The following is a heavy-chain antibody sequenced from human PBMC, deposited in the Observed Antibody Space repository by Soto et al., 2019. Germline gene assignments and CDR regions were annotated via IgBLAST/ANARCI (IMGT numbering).Heavy chain of an antibody. CDR3: ASHDYGGFGL. J-gene: IGHJ4*02. D-gene: IGHD4-17*01. Sequence: QLQLQESGPGLVKPSETLSLTCTVSGGSISRSSYYWGWIRQPPGKGLEWIGSIYYSGSTYYNPSLKSPLTISVDTSKNQFSLKLSSVTAADTAVYYCASHDYGGFGLWGQGTLVTVSS. CDR1: GGSISRSSYY. CDR2: IYYSGST. V-gene: IGHV4-39*01.